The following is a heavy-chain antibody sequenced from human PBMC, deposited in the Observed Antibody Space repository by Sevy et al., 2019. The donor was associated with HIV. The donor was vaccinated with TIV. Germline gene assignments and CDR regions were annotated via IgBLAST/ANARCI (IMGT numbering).Heavy chain of an antibody. CDR1: GFTFSYYD. V-gene: IGHV3-21*01. D-gene: IGHD3-10*01. CDR2: ISSGSSYI. J-gene: IGHJ6*02. Sequence: GGSLRLSCAASGFTFSYYDLNWVRQAPGKGLGWVSSISSGSSYIYYADSVKGRFTISRDNAENSLFLQMNSLRAEDTAVYYCAKDGAYYGSDGMDVWGQGTTVTVSS. CDR3: AKDGAYYGSDGMDV.